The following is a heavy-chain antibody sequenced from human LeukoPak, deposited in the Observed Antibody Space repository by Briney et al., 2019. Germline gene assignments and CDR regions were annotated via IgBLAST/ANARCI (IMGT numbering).Heavy chain of an antibody. D-gene: IGHD3-22*01. CDR2: INPNSGGT. J-gene: IGHJ4*02. CDR3: ASVYYDSSGYYLAAFDY. CDR1: GYTFTGYY. V-gene: IGHV1-2*02. Sequence: GASVKVSCKASGYTFTGYYMHWVRQAPGQGLEWMGWINPNSGGTNYAQKFQGRVTMTRDTSISTAYMELSRLRSDDTAVYYCASVYYDSSGYYLAAFDYWGQRTLVTVSS.